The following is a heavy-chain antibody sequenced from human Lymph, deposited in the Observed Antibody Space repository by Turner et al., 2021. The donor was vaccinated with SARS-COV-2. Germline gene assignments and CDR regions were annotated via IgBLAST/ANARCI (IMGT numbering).Heavy chain of an antibody. CDR3: ARETVNNWVDP. V-gene: IGHV4-59*01. J-gene: IGHJ5*02. CDR1: GGSMNSNY. Sequence: QVQLQESGPRLVQPLETLSLTCTFSGGSMNSNYWRLNRQPPGKRLEWIGYIYYIGITNYIPSLKSRVTISVDTSKNQFSLKLTSVTAADTAIYYCARETVNNWVDPWGQGILVTVSS. D-gene: IGHD2-21*02. CDR2: IYYIGIT.